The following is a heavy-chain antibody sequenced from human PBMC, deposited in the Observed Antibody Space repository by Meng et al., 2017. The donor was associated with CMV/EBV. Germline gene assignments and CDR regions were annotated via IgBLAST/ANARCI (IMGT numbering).Heavy chain of an antibody. CDR2: MNPNSGNT. J-gene: IGHJ6*02. V-gene: IGHV1-8*01. Sequence: ASVKVSCKASGYTFTSYDINWVRQATGQGLEWMGWMNPNSGNTGYAQKFQGRVTMTRNTSISTAYMELSSLRSDDTAVYYCARDFANEGVYYYDYYYGMDVWGQGTTVTVSS. D-gene: IGHD3-10*01. CDR3: ARDFANEGVYYYDYYYGMDV. CDR1: GYTFTSYD.